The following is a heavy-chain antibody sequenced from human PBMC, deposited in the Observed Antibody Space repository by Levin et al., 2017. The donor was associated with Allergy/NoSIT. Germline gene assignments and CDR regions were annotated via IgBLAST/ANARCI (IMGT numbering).Heavy chain of an antibody. J-gene: IGHJ6*02. CDR2: ISYDGSSK. V-gene: IGHV3-30*18. Sequence: PGGSLRLSCAASGFTFSSYGMHWVRQAPGKGLEWVAVISYDGSSKYYADSVKGRFTISRDNSKNTLYLQMNSLRAEDTAVYYCAKDLSYSSGWDHYYYYYGMDVWGQGTTVTVSS. CDR3: AKDLSYSSGWDHYYYYYGMDV. CDR1: GFTFSSYG. D-gene: IGHD6-19*01.